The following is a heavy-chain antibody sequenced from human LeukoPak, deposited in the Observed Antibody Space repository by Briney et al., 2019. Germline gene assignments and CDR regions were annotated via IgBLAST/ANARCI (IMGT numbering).Heavy chain of an antibody. CDR2: IKSKTDGGTT. Sequence: PSETLSLTCTISGGSVSDYYWSWVRQAPGKGLEWVGRIKSKTDGGTTDNAAPVKGRFTISRDDSKNTLYLQMNSLKIEDTAVYYCTTGGVVVVVAATAYNWFDPWGQGTLVTVSS. CDR1: GGSVSDYY. V-gene: IGHV3-15*01. J-gene: IGHJ5*02. D-gene: IGHD2-15*01. CDR3: TTGGVVVVVAATAYNWFDP.